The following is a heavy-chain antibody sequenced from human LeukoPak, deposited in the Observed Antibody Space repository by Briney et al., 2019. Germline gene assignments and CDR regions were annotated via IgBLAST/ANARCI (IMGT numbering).Heavy chain of an antibody. V-gene: IGHV3-30*18. CDR1: GFTFSSYD. CDR3: AKGIDGGLDP. CDR2: ISYDGTNK. Sequence: GGSLRLSCAASGFTFSSYDIHWVRQAPGKGLEWVAVISYDGTNKYYADSVRGRFTVSRDNSKNTLYLQMNILRGEDTAVYYCAKGIDGGLDPWGQGTLVTVSS. D-gene: IGHD2-15*01. J-gene: IGHJ5*02.